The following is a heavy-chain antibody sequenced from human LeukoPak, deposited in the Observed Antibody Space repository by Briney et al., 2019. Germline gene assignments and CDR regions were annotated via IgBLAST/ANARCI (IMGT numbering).Heavy chain of an antibody. V-gene: IGHV4-34*01. CDR2: INHSGST. D-gene: IGHD3-22*01. CDR1: GGSFSGYY. J-gene: IGHJ5*02. Sequence: PSETLSLTCAVYGGSFSGYYWSWIRQPPGKGLEWIGEINHSGSTNYNPSLKSRVTISVDTSKNQFSLKLSSVTAADTAVYYCARGLRLGSSGYHKRYNWFDPWGQGTLVTVSS. CDR3: ARGLRLGSSGYHKRYNWFDP.